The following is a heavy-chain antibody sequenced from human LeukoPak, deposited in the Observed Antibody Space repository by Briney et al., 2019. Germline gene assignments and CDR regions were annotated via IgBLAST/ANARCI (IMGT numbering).Heavy chain of an antibody. Sequence: GGSLRLSCAASGFTFSSYSMNWVRQAPGKGLEWVSSISSSSSYIYYADSVKGRFTISRDNAKNSLYLQMNSLRAEDTAVYYCARDNDVDTAMGPAVCYWGQGTLVTVSS. V-gene: IGHV3-21*01. D-gene: IGHD5-18*01. CDR2: ISSSSSYI. CDR3: ARDNDVDTAMGPAVCY. J-gene: IGHJ4*02. CDR1: GFTFSSYS.